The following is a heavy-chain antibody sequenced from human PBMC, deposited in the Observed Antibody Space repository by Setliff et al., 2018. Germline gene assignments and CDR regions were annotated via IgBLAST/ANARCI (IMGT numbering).Heavy chain of an antibody. Sequence: PSVKVSCKASGGTFSSYGISWVRQAPGQGLEWMGGTIPIFGTTDYAQKFRGRVTIITDESTSTASMQLSSLRSEDTAVYYCVREGVDSRSSTDYRYYMDVWGKGTTVTVSS. V-gene: IGHV1-69*05. CDR1: GGTFSSYG. CDR2: TIPIFGTT. J-gene: IGHJ6*03. CDR3: VREGVDSRSSTDYRYYMDV. D-gene: IGHD3-22*01.